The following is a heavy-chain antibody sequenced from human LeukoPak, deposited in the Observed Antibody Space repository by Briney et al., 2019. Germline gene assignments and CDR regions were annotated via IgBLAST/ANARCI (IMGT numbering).Heavy chain of an antibody. Sequence: SETLSLTCAVYGGSFSGYYWSWIRQPPGKGLEWIGEINHSGSTNYNPSLKSRVTISVDTSKNQFSLKLSSVTAADTAVYYCARNSDRGYYDPLYYFDYWGQGTLVTVSS. CDR2: INHSGST. D-gene: IGHD3-22*01. V-gene: IGHV4-34*01. J-gene: IGHJ4*02. CDR1: GGSFSGYY. CDR3: ARNSDRGYYDPLYYFDY.